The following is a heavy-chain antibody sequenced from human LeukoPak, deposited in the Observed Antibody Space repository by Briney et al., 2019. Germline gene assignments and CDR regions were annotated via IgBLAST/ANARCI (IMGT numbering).Heavy chain of an antibody. J-gene: IGHJ4*02. CDR1: GGSISSGSYY. Sequence: PSETLSLTCTVSGGSISSGSYYWSWIRQPAGKRVEWIGRIYTSGSTNYNPSLKSRVTISVDTSKNQFSLKLSSVTAADTAVYYCARVLRDSSGWTPFDHWGQGTLVTVSS. CDR2: IYTSGST. CDR3: ARVLRDSSGWTPFDH. D-gene: IGHD6-19*01. V-gene: IGHV4-61*02.